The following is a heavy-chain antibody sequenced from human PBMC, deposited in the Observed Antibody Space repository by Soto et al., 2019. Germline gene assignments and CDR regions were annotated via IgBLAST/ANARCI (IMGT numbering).Heavy chain of an antibody. D-gene: IGHD3-10*01. V-gene: IGHV3-33*01. Sequence: GGSLRLSCAASGFTFSSYGMHWVRQAPGKGLEWVAVIWYDGSNKYYADSVKGRFTISRDNSKNTLYLQMNSLRAEDTAVYYCARDQDFYGSGRPYLSDYWGQGTLVTVSS. CDR2: IWYDGSNK. J-gene: IGHJ4*02. CDR1: GFTFSSYG. CDR3: ARDQDFYGSGRPYLSDY.